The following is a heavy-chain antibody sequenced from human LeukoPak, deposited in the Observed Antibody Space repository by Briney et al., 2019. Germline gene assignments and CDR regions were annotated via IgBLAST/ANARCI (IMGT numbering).Heavy chain of an antibody. CDR1: GLTFSSYA. V-gene: IGHV3-23*01. CDR2: ISGSGVGT. J-gene: IGHJ4*02. CDR3: AKDDCTSTSCPRKFDY. D-gene: IGHD2-2*01. Sequence: GGSLRLSCVASGLTFSSYAMSWVRQAPGKGLEWVSSISGSGVGTYYADSVKGRFTISRDNSRNTLYLQVNSLRAEDTALYYCAKDDCTSTSCPRKFDYWGQGTLVTVSS.